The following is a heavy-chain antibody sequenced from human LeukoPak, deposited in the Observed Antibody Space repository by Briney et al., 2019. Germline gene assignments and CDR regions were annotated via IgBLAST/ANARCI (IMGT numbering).Heavy chain of an antibody. CDR2: IRTKAYGETT. CDR3: TRDLDRNSPLDH. Sequence: GRSLRLSCTASGFNFGDYAVTWVRQAPGKGLEWLGFIRTKAYGETTDYAASVRGRFTISRDDSTSIAYLHMNSLKTEDTAVYYCTRDLDRNSPLDHWGQGTLVTVSS. CDR1: GFNFGDYA. D-gene: IGHD3/OR15-3a*01. J-gene: IGHJ5*02. V-gene: IGHV3-49*04.